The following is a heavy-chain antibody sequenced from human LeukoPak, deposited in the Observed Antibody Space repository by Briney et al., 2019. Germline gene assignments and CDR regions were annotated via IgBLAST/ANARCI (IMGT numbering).Heavy chain of an antibody. CDR2: IDPSVGTT. CDR3: ARSADYGAADY. D-gene: IGHD4-17*01. CDR1: GYTLSSYY. Sequence: ASVKVSRKASGYTLSSYYIHWVRQAPGQGLEWMGIIDPSVGTTTYAQKFQGRVTMTRDASTSTVYMELSSLRSEDTAVYYCARSADYGAADYWGQGSLVTVSS. J-gene: IGHJ4*02. V-gene: IGHV1-46*01.